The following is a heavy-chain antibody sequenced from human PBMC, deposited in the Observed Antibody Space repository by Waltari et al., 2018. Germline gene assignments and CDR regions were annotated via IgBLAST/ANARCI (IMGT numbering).Heavy chain of an antibody. CDR3: ASLRDYDDSRARGYYYYGMDV. CDR2: INHGGRS. D-gene: IGHD3-22*01. J-gene: IGHJ6*02. V-gene: IGHV4-34*01. Sequence: QVQLQQWGAGLLKPSETLSLTCTVYGGSFSGYYWSWIRQPPGKGLEWIGEINHGGRSQYRPSLKSRVTLSVDTSKNQFSLTLSSVTAAYTAVYYCASLRDYDDSRARGYYYYGMDVWGQGTTVTVSS. CDR1: GGSFSGYY.